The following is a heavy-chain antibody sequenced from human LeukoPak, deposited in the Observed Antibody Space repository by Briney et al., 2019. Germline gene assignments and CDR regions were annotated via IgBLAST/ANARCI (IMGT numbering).Heavy chain of an antibody. V-gene: IGHV4-59*08. J-gene: IGHJ4*02. CDR1: GGSISSYY. CDR2: IYYSGST. D-gene: IGHD3-22*01. CDR3: ARHSSIVVVCFDY. Sequence: SETLSLTCTVSGGSISSYYWSWIRQPPGKGLEWIGYIYYSGSTNYNPSLKSRVTISVDTSKNQFSLKLSSVTAADTAVYYCARHSSIVVVCFDYRGQGTLVTVSS.